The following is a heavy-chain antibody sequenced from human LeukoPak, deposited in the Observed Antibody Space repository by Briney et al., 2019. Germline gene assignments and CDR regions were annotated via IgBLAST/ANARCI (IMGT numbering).Heavy chain of an antibody. Sequence: GGSLRLSCAASGFTFSSYAMHWVRQAPGKGLEYVSAISSNGGGTYYANSVKGRFTISRDNSKNTLYLQMGSLRAEDMAVYYCARDHVDFWSGFYYYYYYMDVWGKGTTVTVSS. CDR3: ARDHVDFWSGFYYYYYYMDV. V-gene: IGHV3-64*01. D-gene: IGHD3-3*01. J-gene: IGHJ6*03. CDR1: GFTFSSYA. CDR2: ISSNGGGT.